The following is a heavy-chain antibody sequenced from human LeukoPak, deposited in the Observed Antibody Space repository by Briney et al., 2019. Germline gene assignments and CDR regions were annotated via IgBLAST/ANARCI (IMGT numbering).Heavy chain of an antibody. D-gene: IGHD3-22*01. CDR1: GFPFSTYG. Sequence: GGSLRLSCAASGFPFSTYGMHWVRQAPGKGLEWVSFIRYDGNNKQYGDSVKGRFTISRDDSKNTLYLQMSGLRAEDTAVYYCAKTLRDSSGYYAAGDWGQGTLVTVSS. CDR3: AKTLRDSSGYYAAGD. V-gene: IGHV3-30*02. J-gene: IGHJ4*02. CDR2: IRYDGNNK.